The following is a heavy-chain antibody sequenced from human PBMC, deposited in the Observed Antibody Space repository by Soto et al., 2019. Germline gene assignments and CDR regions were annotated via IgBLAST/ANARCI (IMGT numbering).Heavy chain of an antibody. D-gene: IGHD2-15*01. Sequence: QVQLVQSGAEVKKPGSSVKVSCKASGGTFSSYAISWVRQAPGQGLEWMGGIIPIFGTANYAHKLQGRVTITADESASTGDMEFRWLGSEDTAVYYCARESRYCSGGSCYCLPGIDYWCQGTLVNVSS. CDR2: IIPIFGTA. J-gene: IGHJ4*02. CDR3: ARESRYCSGGSCYCLPGIDY. V-gene: IGHV1-69*12. CDR1: GGTFSSYA.